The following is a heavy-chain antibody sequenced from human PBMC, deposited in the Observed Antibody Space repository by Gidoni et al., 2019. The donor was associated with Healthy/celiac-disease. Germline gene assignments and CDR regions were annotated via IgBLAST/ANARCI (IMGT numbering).Heavy chain of an antibody. CDR3: ARGGVAAAGTSFDY. D-gene: IGHD6-13*01. V-gene: IGHV1-69*02. J-gene: IGHJ4*02. CDR1: GGTFSSYT. Sequence: QVQLVQSGAEVKKPGSSVKVSCKASGGTFSSYTISWVRQAPGQGLEWMGRIIPILGIANYEQKVQGRVTITADKSTSTAYMELSSLRSEDTAVYYCARGGVAAAGTSFDYWGQGTLVTVSS. CDR2: IIPILGIA.